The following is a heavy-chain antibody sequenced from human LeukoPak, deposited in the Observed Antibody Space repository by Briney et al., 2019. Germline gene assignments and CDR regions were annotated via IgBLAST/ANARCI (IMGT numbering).Heavy chain of an antibody. J-gene: IGHJ6*02. D-gene: IGHD3-16*01. CDR1: GFTFSDHY. V-gene: IGHV3-72*01. CDR2: SRNKVNGYST. Sequence: PGGSLRLSCVASGFTFSDHYMDWVRQAPGKGLEWVGRSRNKVNGYSTNYAAPMKSRFTISRDDSGNSLYLQMNSLKTEDTAVYYYTRGARSTAVAGDITYYYPMDVWGQGTTVTVSS. CDR3: TRGARSTAVAGDITYYYPMDV.